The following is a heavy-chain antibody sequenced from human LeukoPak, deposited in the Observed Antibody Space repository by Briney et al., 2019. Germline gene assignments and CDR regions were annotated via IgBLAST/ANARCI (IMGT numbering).Heavy chain of an antibody. V-gene: IGHV3-48*03. CDR2: TSSSGSTI. D-gene: IGHD7-27*01. CDR3: ARVNWGQPGEDAFDI. J-gene: IGHJ3*02. Sequence: GGSLRLSCAASGFTFSSYEMNWVRQAPGKGLEWVSYTSSSGSTIYYADSVKGRFTISRDNAKNSLYLQMNSLRAEDTAVYYCARVNWGQPGEDAFDIWGQGTMVTVSS. CDR1: GFTFSSYE.